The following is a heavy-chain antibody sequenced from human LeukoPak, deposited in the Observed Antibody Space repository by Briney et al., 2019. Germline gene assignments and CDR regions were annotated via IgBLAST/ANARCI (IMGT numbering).Heavy chain of an antibody. CDR3: AKANMVRGVTLKFDY. D-gene: IGHD3-10*01. V-gene: IGHV3-23*01. J-gene: IGHJ4*02. CDR1: GFTFSSYA. CDR2: TSGSGGST. Sequence: GGSLRLSCAASGFTFSSYAMSWVRQAPGKGLEWVSATSGSGGSTYYADSVKGRLTISRDNSKNMLYLQMNSLRAEDTAVYYCAKANMVRGVTLKFDYWGQGTLVTVSS.